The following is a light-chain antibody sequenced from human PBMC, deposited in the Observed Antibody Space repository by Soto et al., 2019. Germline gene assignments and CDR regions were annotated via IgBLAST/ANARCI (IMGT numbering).Light chain of an antibody. CDR3: QHYNSWPT. Sequence: EIVMTQAPATPSVSSEERATLSFRASQSVSSNLAWYQQKPGQAPRLLIYDASTRATGIPTRFSGSGSGTEFSLTISSLQSEDFAVYYCQHYNSWPTLGQGTKV. CDR1: QSVSSN. J-gene: IGKJ1*01. CDR2: DAS. V-gene: IGKV3-15*01.